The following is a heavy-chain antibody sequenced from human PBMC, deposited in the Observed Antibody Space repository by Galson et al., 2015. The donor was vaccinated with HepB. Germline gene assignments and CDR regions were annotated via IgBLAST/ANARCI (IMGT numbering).Heavy chain of an antibody. J-gene: IGHJ3*01. CDR3: ARLVLAHETFDF. V-gene: IGHV4-39*01. CDR2: IYYSGRP. CDR1: GGSISSSSYY. Sequence: SETLSLTCTVSGGSISSSSYYWGWIRQTPGKGLEWIGSIYYSGRPYYNPSLKSRVTKSVDTSKNQFSLKLSSVTAAGTAVYYCARLVLAHETFDFWGQGSMVTVSS.